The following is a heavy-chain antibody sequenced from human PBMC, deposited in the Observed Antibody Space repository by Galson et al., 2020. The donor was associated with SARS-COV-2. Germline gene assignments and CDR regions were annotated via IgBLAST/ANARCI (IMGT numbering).Heavy chain of an antibody. CDR2: IYWDDDK. Sequence: GVGVGWIRQPPGKALEWLALIYWDDDKRYSPSLKSRLTITKDTSKNQVVLTMTNMDPVDTATYYCAHSQMATIMIDAFDIWGQGTMVTVSS. CDR1: GVG. J-gene: IGHJ3*02. V-gene: IGHV2-5*02. D-gene: IGHD5-12*01. CDR3: AHSQMATIMIDAFDI.